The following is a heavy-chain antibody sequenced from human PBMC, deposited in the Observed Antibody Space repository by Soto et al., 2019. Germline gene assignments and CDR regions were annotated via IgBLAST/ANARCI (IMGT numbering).Heavy chain of an antibody. CDR1: GGSISSSSFH. CDR2: IYYSGST. Sequence: SETLSLTCTVSGGSISSSSFHWGWIRQPPGKGLEWIGSIYYSGSTYYSPSLKSRVTISVDTSKNQFSLKLSSVTAADTAVYYCARRERAAGTDWWFGPWGQGSLVTVSS. V-gene: IGHV4-39*01. CDR3: ARRERAAGTDWWFGP. J-gene: IGHJ5*02. D-gene: IGHD6-13*01.